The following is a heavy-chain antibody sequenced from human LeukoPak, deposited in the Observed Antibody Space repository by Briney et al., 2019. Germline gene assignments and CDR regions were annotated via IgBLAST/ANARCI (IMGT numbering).Heavy chain of an antibody. CDR1: GFTFSTYT. Sequence: GGSLRLSCAASGFTFSTYTMNWVRPVPGSGLAWVSSISSSSTYMPYAGSVQGRFTISRDNAKNSLYLQMNSLRAEDTAVYYCAREGRSSGWYYFDYWGQGTLVTVSS. D-gene: IGHD6-19*01. CDR3: AREGRSSGWYYFDY. CDR2: ISSSSTYM. J-gene: IGHJ4*02. V-gene: IGHV3-21*01.